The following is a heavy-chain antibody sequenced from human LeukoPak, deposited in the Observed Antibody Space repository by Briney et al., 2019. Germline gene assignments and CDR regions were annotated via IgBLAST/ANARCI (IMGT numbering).Heavy chain of an antibody. CDR1: GFMLNNYW. CDR2: IKEGTTET. V-gene: IGHV3-7*05. CDR3: ARDSDRRSDC. J-gene: IGHJ4*02. D-gene: IGHD3-22*01. Sequence: GSLRLSCAGSGFMLNNYWMSWVRQAPGKGPEWVASIKEGTTETYYVDSVKGRFTISRDSAKNSLYLQMNSLRADDTAVYYCARDSDRRSDCWGQGTLVTVSS.